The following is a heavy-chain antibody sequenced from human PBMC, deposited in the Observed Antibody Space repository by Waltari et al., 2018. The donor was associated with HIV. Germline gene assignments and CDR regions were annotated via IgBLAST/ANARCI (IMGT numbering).Heavy chain of an antibody. J-gene: IGHJ4*02. Sequence: EVTLLESGGRLVQPGPSLIPPCSASGSKIEANWMSWVRQTPGKGLEWVANIKEDGSKEFFVDSVKGRFTISRDNAKNSLFLQMTHLTVDDTAVYFRARESTTGCHFAAWGQGTQVTVSS. D-gene: IGHD1-1*01. CDR1: GSKIEANW. CDR2: IKEDGSKE. CDR3: ARESTTGCHFAA. V-gene: IGHV3-7*01.